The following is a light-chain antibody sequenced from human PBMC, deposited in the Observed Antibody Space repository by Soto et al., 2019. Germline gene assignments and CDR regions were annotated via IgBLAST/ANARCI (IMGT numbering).Light chain of an antibody. Sequence: EIVMTQSPVTLSVSPGERVTLSCRASQSLATNLAWYQQKPGQTPRLVIYGISARASGIAGRFSGSGFGTDFTLPISSLQPDDSAVYYCQQYLDWPLTFGGGTKVEI. CDR2: GIS. CDR3: QQYLDWPLT. J-gene: IGKJ4*01. V-gene: IGKV3-15*01. CDR1: QSLATN.